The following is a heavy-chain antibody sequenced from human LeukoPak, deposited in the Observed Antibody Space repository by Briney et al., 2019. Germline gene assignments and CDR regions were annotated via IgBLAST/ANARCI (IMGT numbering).Heavy chain of an antibody. CDR2: MNPNSGNT. D-gene: IGHD5-18*01. CDR1: GYTFTSYD. CDR3: ARYPPGGYSYQKGNWFDP. J-gene: IGHJ5*02. V-gene: IGHV1-8*01. Sequence: ASVKVSCKASGYTFTSYDINWVRQATGQGLEWMGWMNPNSGNTGYAQKFQGRVTMTRNTSISTAYMELSSLRSEDTAVYYCARYPPGGYSYQKGNWFDPWGQGTLVTVSS.